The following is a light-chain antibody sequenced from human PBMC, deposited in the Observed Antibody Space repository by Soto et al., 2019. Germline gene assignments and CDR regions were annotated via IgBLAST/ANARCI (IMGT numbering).Light chain of an antibody. CDR2: STH. V-gene: IGLV8-61*01. J-gene: IGLJ3*02. CDR3: VLYMGSGIWV. Sequence: QTVVTQEPSFSVSPGGTVTLTCGLTSGSVSITYYPSWYQQTPGQPPRTLLYSTHIRSSGVPDRFSGSILGSKAALSITGAQADDESDYYCVLYMGSGIWVFGGGTQLTVL. CDR1: SGSVSITYY.